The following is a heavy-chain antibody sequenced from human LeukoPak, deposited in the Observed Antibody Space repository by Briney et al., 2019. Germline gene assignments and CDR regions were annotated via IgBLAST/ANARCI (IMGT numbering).Heavy chain of an antibody. CDR1: GYTFTGYY. CDR3: ARGIYGGNSGGLDY. Sequence: ASVKVSCKASGYTFTGYYMHWVRQAPGQGLEWMGWINPNSGGTDYAQKFQGWVTMTRDTSISTAYMELSRLRSDDTAVYYCARGIYGGNSGGLDYWGQGTLVTVSS. D-gene: IGHD4-23*01. J-gene: IGHJ4*02. V-gene: IGHV1-2*04. CDR2: INPNSGGT.